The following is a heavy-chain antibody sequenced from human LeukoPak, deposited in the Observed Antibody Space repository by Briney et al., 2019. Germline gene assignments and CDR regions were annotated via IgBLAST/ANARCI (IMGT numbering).Heavy chain of an antibody. CDR3: VRDADFYKGDY. CDR2: ISSSSGTI. Sequence: GGSLRLSCAASGFAFSSYSMNWVRQAPGKGLEWVSYISSSSGTIYYADSVKGRFTISRDNAQNSLYLQMSGLRAEDTAMYYCVRDADFYKGDYWGQGTLVTVSS. V-gene: IGHV3-48*04. D-gene: IGHD5-24*01. CDR1: GFAFSSYS. J-gene: IGHJ4*02.